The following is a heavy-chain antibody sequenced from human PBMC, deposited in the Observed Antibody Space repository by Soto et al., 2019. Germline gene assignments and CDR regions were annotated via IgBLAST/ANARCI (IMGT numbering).Heavy chain of an antibody. CDR2: ISLYSDGT. Sequence: ASVKVSCKTSGYTFSNYGITWVRQAPGQPLEWLGWISLYSDGTNYAQKFQGRVSMTTGTSTTTAYMELRSLRSDDTAVYYCARVVPGAEAWFGPWGQGTLVTVSS. V-gene: IGHV1-18*01. J-gene: IGHJ5*02. CDR1: GYTFSNYG. D-gene: IGHD2-2*01. CDR3: ARVVPGAEAWFGP.